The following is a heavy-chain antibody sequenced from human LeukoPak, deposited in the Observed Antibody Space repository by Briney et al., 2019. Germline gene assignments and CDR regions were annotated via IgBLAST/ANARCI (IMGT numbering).Heavy chain of an antibody. V-gene: IGHV4-39*07. D-gene: IGHD6-13*01. Sequence: ASETLSLSCTVSGGSISSGSYYWGWIRQPPGKGLEWIGSIYYSGSTYYKPSLKSRVTISLDTSKNQFSLKLSSVTAADTAVYYCARAYSPPQWSPFDYWGQGTLVTVSS. CDR3: ARAYSPPQWSPFDY. CDR2: IYYSGST. J-gene: IGHJ4*02. CDR1: GGSISSGSYY.